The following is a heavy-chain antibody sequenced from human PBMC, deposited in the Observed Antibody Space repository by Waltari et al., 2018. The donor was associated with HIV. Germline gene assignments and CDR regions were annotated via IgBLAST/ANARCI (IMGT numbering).Heavy chain of an antibody. Sequence: QVHLQESGPGLVKPSETLSLTCTVSGGSISRYYWSRIRQPPGKAPEWIGYVSFSGATNYNPSLKSRVTISVDTSNNQLSLSLRSVTAADTGVYYCARSGFMEWLNWFDPWGQGTLVTVSS. J-gene: IGHJ5*02. D-gene: IGHD3-3*01. V-gene: IGHV4-59*08. CDR2: VSFSGAT. CDR1: GGSISRYY. CDR3: ARSGFMEWLNWFDP.